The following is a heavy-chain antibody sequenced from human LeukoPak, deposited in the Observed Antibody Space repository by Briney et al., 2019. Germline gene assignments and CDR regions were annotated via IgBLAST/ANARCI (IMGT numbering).Heavy chain of an antibody. CDR3: ARAGGLWLGELFYY. CDR2: INKDGSEK. V-gene: IGHV3-7*01. Sequence: GGSLRLSCAASGFTSSSYRMSWVRQAPGKGLEWVAYINKDGSEKYYADSVKGRFTISRANAKNSLYLQMNSLRAEDTAVYFCARAGGLWLGELFYYWGQGTLVTVSS. J-gene: IGHJ4*02. D-gene: IGHD3-10*01. CDR1: GFTSSSYR.